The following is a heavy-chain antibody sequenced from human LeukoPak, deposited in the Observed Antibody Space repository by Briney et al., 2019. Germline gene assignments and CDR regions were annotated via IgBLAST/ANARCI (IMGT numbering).Heavy chain of an antibody. CDR2: INPSGGST. V-gene: IGHV1-46*01. D-gene: IGHD1-14*01. CDR3: ATLPTDYYGMDV. Sequence: GASVKVSCKASGYTFTSYYMHWVRQAPGQGLEWMGIINPSGGSTSYAQKFQGRVTITADESTSTAYMELSSLRSEDTAVYYCATLPTDYYGMDVWGQGTTVTVSS. J-gene: IGHJ6*02. CDR1: GYTFTSYY.